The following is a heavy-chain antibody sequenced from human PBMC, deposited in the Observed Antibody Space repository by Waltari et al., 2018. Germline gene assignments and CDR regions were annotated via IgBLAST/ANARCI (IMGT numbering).Heavy chain of an antibody. Sequence: QVQLVQSGAEVKKPGASVKVSCKASGYTFTSYDINWVRQATGQGLEWMGWMNPNSGNTGYAQKLQGRVTMTRNTSISTAYMELSSLRSEDTAVYYCARLGTIFGVVTQDLDIWGQGTMVTVSS. CDR1: GYTFTSYD. D-gene: IGHD3-3*01. CDR3: ARLGTIFGVVTQDLDI. J-gene: IGHJ3*02. CDR2: MNPNSGNT. V-gene: IGHV1-8*02.